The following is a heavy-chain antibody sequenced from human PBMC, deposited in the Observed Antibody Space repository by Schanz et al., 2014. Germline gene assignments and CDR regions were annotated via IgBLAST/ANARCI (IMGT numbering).Heavy chain of an antibody. CDR2: ISGSGGNT. D-gene: IGHD5-18*01. CDR1: GFAFSSFA. Sequence: EVQLLESGGGLVQPGGSLRLSCVASGFAFSSFAMTWVRQAPGRGLEWVSIISGSGGNTYYADAVRGRFTISRDNSKTTVYLQMNSLRAEDTAVYYCAKDAENTAMITDYFDYWGQGTLVTVSS. CDR3: AKDAENTAMITDYFDY. V-gene: IGHV3-23*01. J-gene: IGHJ4*02.